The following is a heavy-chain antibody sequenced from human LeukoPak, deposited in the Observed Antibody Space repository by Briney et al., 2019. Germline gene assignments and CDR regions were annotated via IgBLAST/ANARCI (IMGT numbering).Heavy chain of an antibody. J-gene: IGHJ1*01. V-gene: IGHV1-8*01. CDR2: MNPNSGNT. CDR3: ARGKSSTSSSSPYEYFQH. CDR1: GYTFTSYD. Sequence: GASVKVSCKASGYTFTSYDINWVRQATGQGLERMGWMNPNSGNTGYAQKFQGRVTMTRNTSISTAYMELSSLRSEDTAVYYCARGKSSTSSSSPYEYFQHWGQGTLVTVSS. D-gene: IGHD2-2*01.